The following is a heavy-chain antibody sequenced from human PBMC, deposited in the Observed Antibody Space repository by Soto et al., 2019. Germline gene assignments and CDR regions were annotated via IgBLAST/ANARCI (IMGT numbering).Heavy chain of an antibody. CDR2: ITGSGSDT. CDR1: GFTFNNYA. J-gene: IGHJ4*02. V-gene: IGHV3-23*01. Sequence: PGGSLRLSCAASGFTFNNYAMGWVRQAPGKGLEWVSAITGSGSDTYYLDSVKGRFTISRDNSKNTLYLQMNSLRAEDTAIYYCAKLGSSSWSPHYYFDPWGLGTLVTVSS. D-gene: IGHD2-2*01. CDR3: AKLGSSSWSPHYYFDP.